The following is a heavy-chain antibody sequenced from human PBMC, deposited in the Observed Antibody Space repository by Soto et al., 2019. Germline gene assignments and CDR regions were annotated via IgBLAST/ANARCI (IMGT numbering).Heavy chain of an antibody. D-gene: IGHD5-18*01. V-gene: IGHV4-34*01. J-gene: IGHJ6*02. Sequence: PSQTLSLTCAVYGGYFSGYCKSWIRQPPGKGLEWIGDINHTRSTNYNPSLKSRGTISGDTSKNQFSLKLSSVTAADTAVYYCARLYSYGYTYYYYYGMDVGGQGTTVTVSS. CDR1: GGYFSGYC. CDR2: INHTRST. CDR3: ARLYSYGYTYYYYYGMDV.